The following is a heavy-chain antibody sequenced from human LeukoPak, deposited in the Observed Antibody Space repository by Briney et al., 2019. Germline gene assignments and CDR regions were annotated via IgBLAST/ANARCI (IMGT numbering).Heavy chain of an antibody. CDR1: GFTFSSYW. CDR3: ALGGRGYSYGVPIDY. CDR2: INEDGSTT. V-gene: IGHV3-74*01. D-gene: IGHD5-18*01. J-gene: IGHJ4*02. Sequence: GGSLRLSCAASGFTFSSYWMHWVRQAPGKGLVWVSRINEDGSTTNYADSVKGRFTISRDNAKNSLYLQMNSLRAEDTAVYYCALGGRGYSYGVPIDYWGQGTLVTVSS.